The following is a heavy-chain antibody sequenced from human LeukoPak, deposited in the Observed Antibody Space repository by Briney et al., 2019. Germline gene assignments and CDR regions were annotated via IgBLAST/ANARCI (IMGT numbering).Heavy chain of an antibody. J-gene: IGHJ5*02. Sequence: ASVMVSCKASAYSFTTYDINWVRQATGQGLEWMGWMNPNSGNTGYAQKFQGRVTMTRNTSISTAYMELSSLRSEDTAVYYCARGPNKSVGGSSGSAWFDPWGQGTLVTVSS. CDR3: ARGPNKSVGGSSGSAWFDP. V-gene: IGHV1-8*01. CDR1: AYSFTTYD. D-gene: IGHD2-15*01. CDR2: MNPNSGNT.